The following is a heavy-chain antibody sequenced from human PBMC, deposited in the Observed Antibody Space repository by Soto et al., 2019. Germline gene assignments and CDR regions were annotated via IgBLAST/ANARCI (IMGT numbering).Heavy chain of an antibody. Sequence: SVKVSCKASGGTFSSYAISWVRQAPGQGLEWMGGIIPIFGTANYAQKFQGRVTITADESTSTAYMELSSLRSEDTAVYYCARGGPSGYYDNWFDPWGQGTLVTVSS. V-gene: IGHV1-69*13. D-gene: IGHD3-22*01. CDR2: IIPIFGTA. J-gene: IGHJ5*02. CDR1: GGTFSSYA. CDR3: ARGGPSGYYDNWFDP.